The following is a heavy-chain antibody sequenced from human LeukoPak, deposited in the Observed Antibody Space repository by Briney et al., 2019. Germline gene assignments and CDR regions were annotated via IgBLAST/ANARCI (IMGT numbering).Heavy chain of an antibody. V-gene: IGHV4-34*01. CDR2: INHSGST. CDR1: GGSFSGYY. Sequence: SETLSLTCAVYGGSFSGYYWSWIRQPPGKGLEWIGEINHSGSTYYNPSLKSRVTISVDTSKNQFSLKLSSVTAADTAVHYCATLATVTTWDYWGQGTLVTVSS. CDR3: ATLATVTTWDY. D-gene: IGHD4-17*01. J-gene: IGHJ4*02.